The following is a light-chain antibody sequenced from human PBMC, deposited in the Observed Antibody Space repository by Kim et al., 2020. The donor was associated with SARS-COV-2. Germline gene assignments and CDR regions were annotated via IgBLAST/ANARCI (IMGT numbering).Light chain of an antibody. CDR2: EAS. CDR3: QQLNSFPRT. V-gene: IGKV1-9*01. CDR1: QAISSY. Sequence: QVTQSPSSLSAYVGRSVTITCRASQAISSYLAWYQQKPGMAPKLLIYEASTLQTGVPSRFSGSRSGTEFTLTISSLQPEDVATYYCQQLNSFPRTFGQGTKLEIK. J-gene: IGKJ2*01.